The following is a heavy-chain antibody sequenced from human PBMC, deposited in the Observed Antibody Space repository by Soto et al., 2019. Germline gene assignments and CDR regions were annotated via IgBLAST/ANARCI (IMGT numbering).Heavy chain of an antibody. CDR2: LTWNGEVL. J-gene: IGHJ4*02. D-gene: IGHD3-22*01. CDR3: VKDSESSGYLTHLDY. Sequence: GGSLRLSCVASGITFDDYAIHWVRQTPGKGLEWVSGLTWNGEVLGYADSVKGRFTISRDNAKNSLYLEMNSLRPEDTALYYCVKDSESSGYLTHLDYWGQGTLVTVSS. CDR1: GITFDDYA. V-gene: IGHV3-9*01.